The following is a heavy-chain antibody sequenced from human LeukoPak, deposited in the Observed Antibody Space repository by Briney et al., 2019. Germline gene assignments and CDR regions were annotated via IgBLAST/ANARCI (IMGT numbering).Heavy chain of an antibody. CDR2: INPNSGGT. CDR3: ARGGIAVAVPDY. CDR1: GYTFTSYG. Sequence: ASVKVSCKASGYTFTSYGISWVRQAPGQGLEWMGWINPNSGGTNYAQKFQGRVTMTRDTSISTAYMELSRLRSDDTAVYYCARGGIAVAVPDYWGQGTLVTVSS. V-gene: IGHV1-2*02. J-gene: IGHJ4*02. D-gene: IGHD6-19*01.